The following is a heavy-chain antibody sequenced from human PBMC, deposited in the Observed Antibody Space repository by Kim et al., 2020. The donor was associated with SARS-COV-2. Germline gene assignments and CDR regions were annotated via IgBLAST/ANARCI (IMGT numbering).Heavy chain of an antibody. Sequence: ADTVKCRFTNTRDNAKNSLYLQMNSLRAEDTAVYYCARAYYYDSSGYYRVWGQGTLVTVSS. CDR3: ARAYYYDSSGYYRV. V-gene: IGHV3-21*01. D-gene: IGHD3-22*01. J-gene: IGHJ4*02.